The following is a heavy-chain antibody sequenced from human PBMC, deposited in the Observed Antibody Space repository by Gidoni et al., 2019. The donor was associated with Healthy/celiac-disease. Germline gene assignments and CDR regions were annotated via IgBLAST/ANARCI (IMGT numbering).Heavy chain of an antibody. CDR2: ISYDGSNK. CDR3: ARDRPWTTVVTHYYYYYGMDV. CDR1: GFTFSSYA. V-gene: IGHV3-30*04. Sequence: QVQLVESGGGVVQPGRSLRLSCAASGFTFSSYAMPLVRQAPGKGLEWVAVISYDGSNKYYADSVKGRFTISRDNSKNTLYLQMNSLRAEDTAVYYCARDRPWTTVVTHYYYYYGMDVWGQGTTVTVSS. D-gene: IGHD4-17*01. J-gene: IGHJ6*02.